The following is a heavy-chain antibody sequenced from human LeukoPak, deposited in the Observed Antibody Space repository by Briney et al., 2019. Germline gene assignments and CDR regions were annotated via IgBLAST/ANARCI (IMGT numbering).Heavy chain of an antibody. J-gene: IGHJ1*01. V-gene: IGHV1-69*13. CDR2: VIPIFGTA. CDR3: ARSAVAGNAGYFQH. D-gene: IGHD6-19*01. CDR1: GGTFSSYA. Sequence: SVKVSCKASGGTFSSYAISWVRQAPGQGLEWMGGVIPIFGTANYAQKFQGRVTITADESTSTAYMELSSLRSEDTAVYYCARSAVAGNAGYFQHWGQGTLVTVSS.